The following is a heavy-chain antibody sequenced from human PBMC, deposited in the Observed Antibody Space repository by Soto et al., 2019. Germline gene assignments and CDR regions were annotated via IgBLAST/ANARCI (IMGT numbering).Heavy chain of an antibody. V-gene: IGHV4-39*01. J-gene: IGHJ5*02. Sequence: QLLESGPGLVKPSETLSLTCTVSGGSISSSSYYWGWIRQPPGKGLEWIGSIYYSGSTYYNPSLKSRVTISVDTSKNQFSLKLSSVTAADTAVYYCASSYSSGWYWFDPWGQGTLVTVSS. D-gene: IGHD6-19*01. CDR1: GGSISSSSYY. CDR2: IYYSGST. CDR3: ASSYSSGWYWFDP.